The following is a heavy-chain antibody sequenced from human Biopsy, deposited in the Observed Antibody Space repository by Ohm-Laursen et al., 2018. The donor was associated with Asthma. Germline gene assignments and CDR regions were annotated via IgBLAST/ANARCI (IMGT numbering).Heavy chain of an antibody. D-gene: IGHD5-12*01. CDR1: GYTFNSVA. CDR3: TRAGSTFVADY. Sequence: GASVKVSCKASGYTFNSVAVMWVRQAPGQGLEWMGWINTNSGTPTYVQGFSGRFVFSLDPSVTTAYLQIYSLRSEDTGVYYCTRAGSTFVADYWGQGTLVTVSS. V-gene: IGHV7-4-1*01. CDR2: INTNSGTP. J-gene: IGHJ4*01.